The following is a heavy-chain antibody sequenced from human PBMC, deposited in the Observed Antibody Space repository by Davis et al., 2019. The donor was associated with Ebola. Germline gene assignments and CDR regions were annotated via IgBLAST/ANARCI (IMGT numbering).Heavy chain of an antibody. D-gene: IGHD3-3*01. Sequence: SGPTLVKPTQTLTLTCTFSGFSLSTSGVGVGWIRQPPGKALEWLALIYWDDDKLYSPSLKSRLTITKDTSKNQVVLTMTNMDPVDTATYYCAHSVEGYDFWSGYYTNHDAFDIWGQGTMVTVSS. J-gene: IGHJ3*02. CDR1: GFSLSTSGVG. CDR3: AHSVEGYDFWSGYYTNHDAFDI. CDR2: IYWDDDK. V-gene: IGHV2-5*02.